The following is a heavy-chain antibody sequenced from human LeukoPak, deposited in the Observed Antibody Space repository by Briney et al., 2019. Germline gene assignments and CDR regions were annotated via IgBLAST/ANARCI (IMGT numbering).Heavy chain of an antibody. Sequence: PGGSLRLSCAASGFTFSSYSMTRVRQAPGKGLEWVSYISSSSSTIYYADSVKGRFTISRDNAKNSLYPQMNSLRAEDTAVYYCASFCSSTSCYSSLYSTGYYYYGMDVWGQGTTVTVSS. CDR3: ASFCSSTSCYSSLYSTGYYYYGMDV. V-gene: IGHV3-48*01. CDR1: GFTFSSYS. J-gene: IGHJ6*02. CDR2: ISSSSSTI. D-gene: IGHD2-2*02.